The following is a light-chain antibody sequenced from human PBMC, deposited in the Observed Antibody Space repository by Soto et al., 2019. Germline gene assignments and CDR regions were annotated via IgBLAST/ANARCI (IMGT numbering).Light chain of an antibody. CDR2: GAS. CDR3: QQYGSSPLT. CDR1: QSVSSSY. V-gene: IGKV3-20*01. Sequence: EIVLTQSPGTLSLSPGERATLSCRASQSVSSSYLAWYQQKPGQAPRLLIYGASSRATGIPDRFSGSGSGTDFTLTISRPAPEDFAVYYCQQYGSSPLTFGQGTRLEIK. J-gene: IGKJ5*01.